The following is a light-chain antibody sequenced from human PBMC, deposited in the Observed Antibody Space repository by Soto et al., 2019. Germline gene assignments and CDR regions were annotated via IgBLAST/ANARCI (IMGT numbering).Light chain of an antibody. Sequence: EIVLTQSPGTLSLSPGERATLSCRASQSVSSNFLAWYQEKPGQAPRLLVYHTSTRATGIPARFSGSGSGTEFTLTISSLQSEDFAVYYCQQYGSSHTFGQGTRLEI. V-gene: IGKV3-20*01. J-gene: IGKJ5*01. CDR2: HTS. CDR3: QQYGSSHT. CDR1: QSVSSNF.